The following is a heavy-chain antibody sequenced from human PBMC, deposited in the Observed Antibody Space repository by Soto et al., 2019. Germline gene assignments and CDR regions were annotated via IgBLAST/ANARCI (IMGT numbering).Heavy chain of an antibody. J-gene: IGHJ3*02. CDR3: ARGRFLGIAVAGTRSAFDI. V-gene: IGHV4-39*01. CDR1: DGYISSSSYY. D-gene: IGHD6-19*01. Sequence: SETLSLTCTVSDGYISSSSYYWGWIRQPPGKGLEWIGSIYYSGSTYYNPSLKSRVTISVDTSKNQCSLKLSSVTAADTAVYYCARGRFLGIAVAGTRSAFDIWGQGTMVTVSS. CDR2: IYYSGST.